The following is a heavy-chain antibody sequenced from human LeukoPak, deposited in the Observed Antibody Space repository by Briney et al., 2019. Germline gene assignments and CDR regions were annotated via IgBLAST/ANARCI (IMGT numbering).Heavy chain of an antibody. D-gene: IGHD5-24*01. CDR1: GFTFSTYW. J-gene: IGHJ4*02. CDR2: IHRDGTST. V-gene: IGHV3-74*01. CDR3: AAWTDRGYNF. Sequence: GGSLRLSCAASGFTFSTYWMHWVRQIPGKGLVWVSRIHRDGTSTHYADSVRGRFSISRDNAKNSLYLQMNSLRAEDTAVFYCAAWTDRGYNFWGQGTVVTVSS.